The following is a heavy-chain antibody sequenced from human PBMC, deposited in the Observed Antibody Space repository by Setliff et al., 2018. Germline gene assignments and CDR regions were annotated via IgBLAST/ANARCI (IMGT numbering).Heavy chain of an antibody. Sequence: GASVKVSCKASGYSFSTYAMHWVRQAPGQRLEWMGWINGGNGNTKYSQKFQGRITITRDTSASTAYMEMSSLRSEDTAVYYCARYREYCSRTSCYIDYWGQGALVTVSS. V-gene: IGHV1-3*01. D-gene: IGHD2-2*02. CDR3: ARYREYCSRTSCYIDY. CDR1: GYSFSTYA. CDR2: INGGNGNT. J-gene: IGHJ4*02.